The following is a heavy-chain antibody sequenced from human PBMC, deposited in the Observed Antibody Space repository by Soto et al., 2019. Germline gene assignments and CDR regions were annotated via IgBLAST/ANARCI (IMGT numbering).Heavy chain of an antibody. Sequence: GGSLRLSCAASGFTFSSYEMNWVRQAPGKGLEWVSYISSSGSTIYYADSVKGRFTISRDNAKNSLYLQMNSLRAEDTAVYYCARQGRSITRIVVVNYFDYWGQGTLVTVSS. CDR2: ISSSGSTI. CDR3: ARQGRSITRIVVVNYFDY. V-gene: IGHV3-48*03. D-gene: IGHD3-22*01. J-gene: IGHJ4*02. CDR1: GFTFSSYE.